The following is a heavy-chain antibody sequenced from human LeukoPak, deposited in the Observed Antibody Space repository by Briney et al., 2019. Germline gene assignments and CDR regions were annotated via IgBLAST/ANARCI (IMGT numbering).Heavy chain of an antibody. D-gene: IGHD3-22*01. V-gene: IGHV1-2*02. CDR1: GYSFSGYY. CDR3: ARKTYYYDSSGYPGFDL. Sequence: ASVKVSCKASGYSFSGYYIQWVRQAPGQGLEWMGWINPNSGGTNYAQKLQGRVTMTTDTSTSTAYMELRSLRSDDTAVYYCARKTYYYDSSGYPGFDLWGRDTLVTVSS. J-gene: IGHJ2*01. CDR2: INPNSGGT.